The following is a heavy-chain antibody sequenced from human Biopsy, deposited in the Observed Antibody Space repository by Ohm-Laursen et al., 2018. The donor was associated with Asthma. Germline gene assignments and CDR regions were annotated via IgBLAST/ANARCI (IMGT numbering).Heavy chain of an antibody. CDR1: GFTFSSYG. V-gene: IGHV3-30*03. Sequence: SLRLSCAASGFTFSSYGMHWVRQAPGKGLEWVAVISYDGSITHYADSVKGRFTISRDNSKNTVYLDISSLRIEDTAVFYCGIVVAANPFQGDCWGQGTLVTVSS. D-gene: IGHD2-15*01. J-gene: IGHJ4*02. CDR2: ISYDGSIT. CDR3: GIVVAANPFQGDC.